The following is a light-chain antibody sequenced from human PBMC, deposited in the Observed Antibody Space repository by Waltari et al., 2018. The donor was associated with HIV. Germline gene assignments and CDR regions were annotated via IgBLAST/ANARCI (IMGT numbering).Light chain of an antibody. CDR1: SSDVGGYSL. CDR2: EDT. V-gene: IGLV2-23*01. Sequence: QSALTQPASVSGSPGQSITISCIGTSSDVGGYSLVSWYQHHPGKAPQLLIFEDTERPSGVSNRFSASKSGTTASLTISGLLVEDAADYYCCSYGGFTTYVFGSGTKVTVL. CDR3: CSYGGFTTYV. J-gene: IGLJ1*01.